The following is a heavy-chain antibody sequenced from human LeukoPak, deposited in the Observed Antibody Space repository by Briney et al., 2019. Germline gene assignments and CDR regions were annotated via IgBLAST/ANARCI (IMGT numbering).Heavy chain of an antibody. CDR2: ISAYNGNT. J-gene: IGHJ4*02. CDR1: GYRFTSYG. V-gene: IGHV1-18*01. D-gene: IGHD2-2*01. Sequence: ASVKVSCKASGYRFTSYGISWVRQAPGQGLEWMAWISAYNGNTNYAQKFQGRVIMTTGTSTSTAYMELRSLRSDDTAVYYCARDPDCSSTRCSESPFDYWGQGTLVTVSS. CDR3: ARDPDCSSTRCSESPFDY.